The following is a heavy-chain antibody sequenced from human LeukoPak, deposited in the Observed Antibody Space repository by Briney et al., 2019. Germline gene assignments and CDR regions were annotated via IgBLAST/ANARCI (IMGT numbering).Heavy chain of an antibody. D-gene: IGHD3/OR15-3a*01. J-gene: IGHJ4*02. CDR3: AKDSKIFGHVPDH. CDR1: GFTFSSYG. CDR2: ISYDGSNK. Sequence: GGSLRLSCAASGFTFSSYGMHWVRQAPGKGLEWVAVISYDGSNKYYADSVKGRFTITRDNSKNTLYLQMKSLRAGAKAADYCAKDSKIFGHVPDHWGQGTLVTVSS. V-gene: IGHV3-30*18.